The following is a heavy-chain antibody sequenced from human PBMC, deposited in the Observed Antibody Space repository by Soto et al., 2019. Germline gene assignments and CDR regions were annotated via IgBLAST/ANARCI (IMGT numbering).Heavy chain of an antibody. J-gene: IGHJ4*02. CDR1: GFTFSIYS. Sequence: GGSLRLSCAASGFTFSIYSMNWVRQAPGKGLEWVSSISSSSSYIYYADSVKGRFTISRDNAKNSLYLQMNSLRAEDTAVYYCARAVDTAMVPTSSDYWGQGTLVTVS. D-gene: IGHD5-18*01. CDR3: ARAVDTAMVPTSSDY. V-gene: IGHV3-21*01. CDR2: ISSSSSYI.